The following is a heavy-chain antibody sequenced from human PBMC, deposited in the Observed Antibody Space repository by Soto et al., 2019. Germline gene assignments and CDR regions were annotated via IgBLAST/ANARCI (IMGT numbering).Heavy chain of an antibody. J-gene: IGHJ4*01. D-gene: IGHD6-6*01. CDR3: SRGTSIPASGDY. V-gene: IGHV1-18*01. CDR2: VSAYNGER. CDR1: GYTFTNHR. Sequence: VQLVPSGAEVQKPGASVKVSCKASGYTFTNHRINWVRQAPGQGLKWLGWVSAYNGERRYAQRVQARVIMTTDTSTTTAYLELRSLRSDDTAVYSCSRGTSIPASGDYWGQGTLVTVSS.